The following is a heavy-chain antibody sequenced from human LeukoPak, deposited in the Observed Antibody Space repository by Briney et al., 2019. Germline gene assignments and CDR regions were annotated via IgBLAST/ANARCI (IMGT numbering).Heavy chain of an antibody. D-gene: IGHD6-13*01. CDR2: IYHSGST. CDR1: GGSISSSSYY. J-gene: IGHJ5*02. Sequence: SETLSLTCTVSGGSISSSSYYWGWIRQPPGKGLEWIGSIYHSGSTYYNPSLKSRVTISVDTSKNQFSLKLSSVTAADTAVYYCARDSLYSFDPWGQGTLVTVSS. V-gene: IGHV4-39*07. CDR3: ARDSLYSFDP.